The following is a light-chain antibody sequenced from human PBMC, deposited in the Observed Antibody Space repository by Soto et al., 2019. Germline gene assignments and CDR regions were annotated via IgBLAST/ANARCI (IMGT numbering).Light chain of an antibody. Sequence: DIQMTQSPSSLSASVGDRVTITCQASQDIRNHLNWYQQKPGKAPKLLIYDASSLESGVPSRFSGSGSGTEFTLTISSLQPDDFATYSCQQYTPNSRTFGQGTKVDIK. V-gene: IGKV1-5*01. CDR2: DAS. J-gene: IGKJ1*01. CDR3: QQYTPNSRT. CDR1: QDIRNH.